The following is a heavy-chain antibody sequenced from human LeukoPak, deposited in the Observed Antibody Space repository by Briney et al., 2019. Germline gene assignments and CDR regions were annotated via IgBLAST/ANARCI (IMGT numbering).Heavy chain of an antibody. CDR1: GFTFGSYV. D-gene: IGHD3-16*02. CDR3: AKGGLRLGELSFY. V-gene: IGHV3-23*01. Sequence: GGSLRLSCAASGFTFGSYVMYWVRQAPGKGLEWVSVISGGGSSTYYADSVKGRFTISRDNSKKMLSLQMNSLRAEDTAVYYCAKGGLRLGELSFYWGQGTLVTVSS. J-gene: IGHJ4*02. CDR2: ISGGGSST.